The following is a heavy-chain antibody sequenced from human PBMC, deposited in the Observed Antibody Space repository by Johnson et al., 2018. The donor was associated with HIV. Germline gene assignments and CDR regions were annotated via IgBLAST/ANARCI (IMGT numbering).Heavy chain of an antibody. D-gene: IGHD6-19*01. CDR3: ARVALAVAVIAFDTLDV. V-gene: IGHV3-33*08. Sequence: QVQLVESGGGMVQPGGSLRLSCAASAFTFSSYAMHWVRQAPGKGLEWVAVIWYDGSNKYYADSVKGRFTISRANSKNQLYLQMNSLSAEETAVYYCARVALAVAVIAFDTLDVWGQGTMVIVSS. CDR2: IWYDGSNK. J-gene: IGHJ3*01. CDR1: AFTFSSYA.